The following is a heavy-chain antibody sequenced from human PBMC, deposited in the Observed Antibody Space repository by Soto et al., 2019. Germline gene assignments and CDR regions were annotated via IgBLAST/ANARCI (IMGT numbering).Heavy chain of an antibody. CDR2: ISGSGGST. Sequence: EVQLLESGGGLVQPGGSLRLSCAASGFTFSSYAMSWVRQAPGKGLEWVSAISGSGGSTYYADSVKGRFTISRDNSKNTLYLQMNSLSAQGRAVYYCVKGELGVEPAATFGYWGQGTLGTVSS. J-gene: IGHJ4*02. CDR1: GFTFSSYA. CDR3: VKGELGVEPAATFGY. V-gene: IGHV3-23*01. D-gene: IGHD2-2*01.